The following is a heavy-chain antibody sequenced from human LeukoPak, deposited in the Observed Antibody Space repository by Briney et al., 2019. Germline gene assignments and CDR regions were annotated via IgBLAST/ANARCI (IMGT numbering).Heavy chain of an antibody. CDR1: GFIFSSYG. CDR3: ARDRTAPYDAFDI. D-gene: IGHD5-18*01. CDR2: ISGSGGST. V-gene: IGHV3-23*01. J-gene: IGHJ3*02. Sequence: GGSLRLSCAASGFIFSSYGMSGVRQAPGKGLEGVSGISGSGGSTYYADSVKGRFTISRDNSKNTLYLQMNSLRAEDTAVYYCARDRTAPYDAFDIWGQGTMVTVSS.